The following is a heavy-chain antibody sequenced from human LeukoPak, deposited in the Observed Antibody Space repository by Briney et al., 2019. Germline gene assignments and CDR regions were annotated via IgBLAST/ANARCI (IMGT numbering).Heavy chain of an antibody. Sequence: SETLSLTCTVSGGSISSSSYYWGWIRQPPGKGLEWIGSMYYSGSTYYNPSIKSRVTMSLDTSERQFSLKLTSVTAADTAVYYCARVICSGGSCRFDYWGQGTLVTVSS. CDR3: ARVICSGGSCRFDY. J-gene: IGHJ4*02. CDR2: MYYSGST. V-gene: IGHV4-39*07. D-gene: IGHD2-15*01. CDR1: GGSISSSSYY.